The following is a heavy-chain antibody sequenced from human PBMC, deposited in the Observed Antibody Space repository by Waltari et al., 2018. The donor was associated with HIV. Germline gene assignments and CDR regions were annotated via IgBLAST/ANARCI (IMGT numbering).Heavy chain of an antibody. CDR3: ARDRPRGAALFYYGMDV. V-gene: IGHV3-11*01. J-gene: IGHJ6*02. Sequence: QVHLVGSGGGLVKTGGALRLSCAASGFTFRDYSRPWSRQAPGKGLEWVSYITGSGNTIYYGDSVKGRFTISRDNAKNSLFLQMNSLRAEDTAVYYCARDRPRGAALFYYGMDVWGQGTTVTVSS. CDR2: ITGSGNTI. CDR1: GFTFRDYS. D-gene: IGHD6-13*01.